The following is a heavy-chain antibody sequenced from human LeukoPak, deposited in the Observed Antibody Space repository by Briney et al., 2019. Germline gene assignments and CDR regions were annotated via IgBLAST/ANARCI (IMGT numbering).Heavy chain of an antibody. J-gene: IGHJ4*02. CDR1: GFTFSSYA. CDR3: AKDPHSVQLEPYYFDY. Sequence: SGGSLRLSCAASGFTFSSYAMSWVRQAPGKGLEWVSAISGSGGSTYYADSVKGRFTISRDNSKNTLYLQMNSLRVEATAVYFCAKDPHSVQLEPYYFDYWGQGTLVTVSS. V-gene: IGHV3-23*01. D-gene: IGHD1-1*01. CDR2: ISGSGGST.